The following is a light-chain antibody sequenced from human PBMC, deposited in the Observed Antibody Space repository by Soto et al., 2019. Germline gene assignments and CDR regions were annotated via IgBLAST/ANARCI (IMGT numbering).Light chain of an antibody. Sequence: DIQMTQSPSTLSASVGDRVTITCRASQGIVRWLAWYQQKPGKAPKLLIYDASSLESGVPSRFSGSGAGTEFTLSILCFQADDFTTYYCQDSYVFLSPFG. CDR2: DAS. J-gene: IGKJ5*01. CDR3: QDSYVFLSP. V-gene: IGKV1-5*01. CDR1: QGIVRW.